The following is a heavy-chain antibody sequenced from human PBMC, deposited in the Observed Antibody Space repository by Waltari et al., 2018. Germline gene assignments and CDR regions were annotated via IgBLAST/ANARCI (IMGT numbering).Heavy chain of an antibody. V-gene: IGHV1-69-2*01. CDR1: GYTLSNSY. Sequence: EVRLLQSGAEVKKPGTTLKISCRLSGYTLSNSYIHWIQQAPGKGLQWMGLVDPEDGQTIYAEALQGRISMTADSSTETVYMELTSLTSDDSAVYYCATALGDSISASRPFEIWGQGTVITVS. CDR3: ATALGDSISASRPFEI. D-gene: IGHD3-3*02. CDR2: VDPEDGQT. J-gene: IGHJ3*02.